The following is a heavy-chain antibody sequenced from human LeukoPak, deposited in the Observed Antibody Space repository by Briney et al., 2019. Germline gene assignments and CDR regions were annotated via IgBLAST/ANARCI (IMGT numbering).Heavy chain of an antibody. J-gene: IGHJ4*02. Sequence: GGSLRLSCSASGFTFSAHAMHWVRQAPGKGLEYLSGISFNGGDTPYADSVKGRLAISRDNSKNTVYLQMSSLRPDDTAVYYCVKGGGTAGTSFDYWGQGTLVTVSS. CDR3: VKGGGTAGTSFDY. V-gene: IGHV3-64D*06. D-gene: IGHD1-1*01. CDR1: GFTFSAHA. CDR2: ISFNGGDT.